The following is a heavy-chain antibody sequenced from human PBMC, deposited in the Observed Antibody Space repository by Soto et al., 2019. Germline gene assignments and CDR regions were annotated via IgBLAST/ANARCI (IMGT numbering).Heavy chain of an antibody. CDR2: TYHGGST. Sequence: PSETLSLTSAVSGYSISSGYYWGWLRQPPGKGLEWIGSTYHGGSTYYNPSLNSRVTLSIDMTNNHVSLILNSVTAADTAVYYCARVGPWVPYYYDSSPYTFENWFDPWGQGTLVTVSS. D-gene: IGHD3-22*01. CDR3: ARVGPWVPYYYDSSPYTFENWFDP. V-gene: IGHV4-38-2*01. J-gene: IGHJ5*02. CDR1: GYSISSGYY.